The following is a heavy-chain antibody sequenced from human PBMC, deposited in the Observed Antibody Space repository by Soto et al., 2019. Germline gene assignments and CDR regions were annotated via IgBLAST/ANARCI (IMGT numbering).Heavy chain of an antibody. V-gene: IGHV1-18*01. CDR1: GYTFSSFG. CDR3: ARKCRSCGGCCHDY. Sequence: ASVKVSCKASGYTFSSFGINWVRKAHGQGLEWVGWVSVYNDDTKYAQNFQGRVTLTTDTSTSTTYMEVGSLRSDDTAVYYCARKCRSCGGCCHDYWDEGTLVTAAS. J-gene: IGHJ4*02. CDR2: VSVYNDDT. D-gene: IGHD2-21*01.